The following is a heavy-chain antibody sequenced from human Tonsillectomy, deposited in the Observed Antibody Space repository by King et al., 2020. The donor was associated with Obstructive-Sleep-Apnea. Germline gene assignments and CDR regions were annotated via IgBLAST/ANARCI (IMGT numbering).Heavy chain of an antibody. Sequence: VQLVESGGGLVQPGGALRLSCAASGFTLSNYWMHWGRQAPGKGLCWVSRIKSDASDTSHADSVKGRFTISRDDAKNTLYLQLNSLRAEDTAVYYCPRGPYSGNYPGFCMDVWGQGTTVTVSS. D-gene: IGHD1-26*01. CDR2: IKSDASDT. CDR3: PRGPYSGNYPGFCMDV. J-gene: IGHJ6*02. V-gene: IGHV3-74*01. CDR1: GFTLSNYW.